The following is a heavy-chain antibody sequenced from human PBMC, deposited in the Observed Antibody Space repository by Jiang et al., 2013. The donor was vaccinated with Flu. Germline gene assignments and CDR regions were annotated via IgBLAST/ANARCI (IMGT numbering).Heavy chain of an antibody. V-gene: IGHV1-69*06. CDR1: GGTFSSYA. CDR2: IIPIFGTA. D-gene: IGHD5/OR15-5a*01. Sequence: GAEVKKPGSSVKVSCKASGGTFSSYAISWVRQAPGQGLEWMGGIIPIFGTANYAQKFQGRVTITADKSTSTAYMELRSLRSEDTAVYYCTRGVIVSGQKGFDFWGQGTLVTVSS. CDR3: TRGVIVSGQKGFDF. J-gene: IGHJ4*02.